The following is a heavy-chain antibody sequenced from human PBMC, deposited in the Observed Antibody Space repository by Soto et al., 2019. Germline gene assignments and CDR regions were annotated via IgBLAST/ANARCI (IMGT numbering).Heavy chain of an antibody. D-gene: IGHD3-16*02. CDR2: IIPIFGTA. CDR1: GGTFSSYA. V-gene: IGHV1-69*01. Sequence: QVQLVQSGAEVKKPGSSVKVSCKASGGTFSSYAISWVRQAPGQGLEWMGGIIPIFGTANYAQKFQGRVTITADESTSKAYRELSSLGAEDTAVYYCARDDELSGAVHYYYGMDVWGQGTTVTVFS. J-gene: IGHJ6*02. CDR3: ARDDELSGAVHYYYGMDV.